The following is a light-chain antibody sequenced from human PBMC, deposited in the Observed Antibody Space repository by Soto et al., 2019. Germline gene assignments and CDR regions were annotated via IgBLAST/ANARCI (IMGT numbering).Light chain of an antibody. CDR1: QSVSSN. V-gene: IGKV3-15*01. CDR2: GAS. Sequence: EIVMTQSRATQSVSPGKRASLSCRTSQSVSSNLAWYQQKPGQAPRLLIYGASTRATGIPARFSGSGSGTEFTLTISSLQSEDFAVYYCQQYNNWPFPSWTFGQGTKVEIK. CDR3: QQYNNWPFPSWT. J-gene: IGKJ1*01.